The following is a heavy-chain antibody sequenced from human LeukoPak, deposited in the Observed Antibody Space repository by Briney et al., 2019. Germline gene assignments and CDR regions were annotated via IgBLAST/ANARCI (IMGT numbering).Heavy chain of an antibody. CDR1: GFTFSSYS. V-gene: IGHV3-21*01. J-gene: IGHJ4*02. CDR2: ISSSSSYI. Sequence: GGSLRLSYAASGFTFSSYSMNWVRQAPGKGLEWVSSISSSSSYIYYADSVKGRFTISRDNAKNSLYLQMNSLRAEDTAVYYCARDASASWDYFDYWGQGTLVTVSS. D-gene: IGHD6-25*01. CDR3: ARDASASWDYFDY.